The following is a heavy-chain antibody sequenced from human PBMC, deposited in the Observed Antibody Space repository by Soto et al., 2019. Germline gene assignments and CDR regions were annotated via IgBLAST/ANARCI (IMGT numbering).Heavy chain of an antibody. CDR3: ARATEWNALDI. J-gene: IGHJ3*02. CDR2: IYRGGST. V-gene: IGHV3-53*02. CDR1: GFSVSSDY. Sequence: DVQLVETGGGLIQQGGSLRLSCAASGFSVSSDYMNWVRQDPGKGLEWVSVIYRGGSTYYADSVRGRFTISRDNSENTLFLQMNSLRAEDTAVYYCARATEWNALDIWGQGTMVTVSS. D-gene: IGHD3-3*01.